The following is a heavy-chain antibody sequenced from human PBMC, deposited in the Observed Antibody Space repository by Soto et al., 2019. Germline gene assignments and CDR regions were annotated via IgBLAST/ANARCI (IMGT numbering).Heavy chain of an antibody. CDR3: ATGYCSGGSCKYYFDY. V-gene: IGHV1-24*01. D-gene: IGHD2-15*01. CDR1: GYTLTELS. J-gene: IGHJ4*02. Sequence: SVKVSCKVSGYTLTELSMHWVRQAPGKGLEWMGGFDPEDGETIYAQKFQGRVTMTEDTSTDTAYMELSSLRSEDTAVYYCATGYCSGGSCKYYFDYWGQGTLVTVSS. CDR2: FDPEDGET.